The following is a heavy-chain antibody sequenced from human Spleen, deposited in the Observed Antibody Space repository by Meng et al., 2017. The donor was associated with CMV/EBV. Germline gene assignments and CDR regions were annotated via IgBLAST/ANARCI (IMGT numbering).Heavy chain of an antibody. Sequence: ASGFTFSTYSMNWVRQAPGKGLEWVSSITSSSGYIYYADSVKGRFTISRDNAKNSLYLQMNSLRAEDTAVYYCARSDYGDYVHWFDPWGQGTLVTVSS. D-gene: IGHD4-17*01. CDR3: ARSDYGDYVHWFDP. CDR2: ITSSSGYI. CDR1: GFTFSTYS. V-gene: IGHV3-21*01. J-gene: IGHJ5*02.